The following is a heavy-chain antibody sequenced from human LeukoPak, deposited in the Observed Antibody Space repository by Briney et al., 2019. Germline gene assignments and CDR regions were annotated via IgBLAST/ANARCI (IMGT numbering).Heavy chain of an antibody. D-gene: IGHD3-22*01. CDR3: AKDYYDSSGYFRVPHVFDY. J-gene: IGHJ4*02. V-gene: IGHV3-30*02. Sequence: GGSLRLSCGASGFIFSSYGMHWVRQAPGKGLEWLAFIRYDGSNKYHADSVKGRFTISRDNSKNTLYLQMNSLRAEDTAVYYCAKDYYDSSGYFRVPHVFDYWGQGTLVTVSS. CDR2: IRYDGSNK. CDR1: GFIFSSYG.